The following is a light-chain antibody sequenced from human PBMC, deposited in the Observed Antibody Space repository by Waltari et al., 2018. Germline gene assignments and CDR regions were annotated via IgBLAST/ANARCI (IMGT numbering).Light chain of an antibody. V-gene: IGLV2-8*01. CDR2: EVS. CDR3: SSFAGSSQML. J-gene: IGLJ2*01. Sequence: QSALTQPPSASGSPGQSVTISCTGTSSVVGGFDYVSWYQQHPGKVPRLMIYEVSKRPSGVPDRFSGSKSGNTASLTVSGLQVEDEADYYCSSFAGSSQMLFGGGTKLTVL. CDR1: SSVVGGFDY.